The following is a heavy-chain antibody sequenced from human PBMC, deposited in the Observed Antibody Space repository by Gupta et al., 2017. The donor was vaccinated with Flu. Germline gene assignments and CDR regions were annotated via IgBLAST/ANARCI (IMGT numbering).Heavy chain of an antibody. V-gene: IGHV2-5*01. Sequence: QITLKESGPTLVKPTQTLTLTCTFSGFSLRTSGVGVGWIRQPPGKALEWLALIQWNNDKRYRPSLKSRLTITKDTSKNQVVLTMTNIDPVDTGTYDXAXTVANDXWSGQVGGDWFDPWGQGTRVTVSS. D-gene: IGHD3-3*01. CDR3: AXTVANDXWSGQVGGDWFDP. CDR2: IQWNNDK. CDR1: GFSLRTSGVG. J-gene: IGHJ5*02.